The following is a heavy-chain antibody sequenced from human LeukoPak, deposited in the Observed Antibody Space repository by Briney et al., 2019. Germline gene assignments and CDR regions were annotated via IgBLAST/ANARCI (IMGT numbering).Heavy chain of an antibody. CDR2: INHSGST. V-gene: IGHV4-34*01. D-gene: IGHD4-17*01. CDR3: ARGQLRLRYFDY. CDR1: GGSFSGYY. Sequence: SETLSLTCAVYGGSFSGYYWSWIRQPPGKGLEWIGEINHSGSTNYNPSLKSRVTISVDTSENQFSLKLSSVTAADTAVYYCARGQLRLRYFDYWGQGTLVTVSS. J-gene: IGHJ4*02.